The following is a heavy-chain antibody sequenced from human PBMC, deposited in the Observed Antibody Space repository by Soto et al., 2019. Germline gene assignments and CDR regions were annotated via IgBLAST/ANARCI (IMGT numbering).Heavy chain of an antibody. V-gene: IGHV4-4*02. CDR1: GGSISSSNW. CDR3: ARDRRHDFGVVINYYGMDV. J-gene: IGHJ6*02. Sequence: SETLSLTCAVSGGSISSSNWWSWVRQPPGKGLEWIGEIYHSGSTNYDPSLKSRVTISVDKSKNQFSLKLSSVTAADTAVYFCARDRRHDFGVVINYYGMDVWGQGTTVTVSS. CDR2: IYHSGST. D-gene: IGHD3-3*01.